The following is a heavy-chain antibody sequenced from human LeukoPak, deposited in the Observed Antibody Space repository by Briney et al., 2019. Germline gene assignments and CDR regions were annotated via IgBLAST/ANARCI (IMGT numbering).Heavy chain of an antibody. CDR3: AKASGYYYGSGSCPPLDY. D-gene: IGHD3-10*01. V-gene: IGHV3-23*01. J-gene: IGHJ4*02. CDR2: ISGSGGST. Sequence: GSLRLSCAASGFTFSSYAMSWVRQAPGKGLEWVSAISGSGGSTYYADSVKGRFTISRDNSKNTLYLQMNSLRAEDTAVYYCAKASGYYYGSGSCPPLDYWGQGTLVTVSS. CDR1: GFTFSSYA.